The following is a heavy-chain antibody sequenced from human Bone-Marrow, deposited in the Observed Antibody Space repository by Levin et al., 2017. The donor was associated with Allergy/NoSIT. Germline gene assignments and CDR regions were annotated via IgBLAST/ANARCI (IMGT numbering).Heavy chain of an antibody. CDR2: IYYSGST. D-gene: IGHD3-9*01. J-gene: IGHJ3*02. CDR3: ARGPTVRDILTQSPMGGAFDI. V-gene: IGHV4-59*01. Sequence: SETLSLTCTVSGGSISSYYWSWIRQPPGKGVEWIGYIYYSGSTNYNPSLKSRVTISVDTSKNQFSLKLSSVTAADTAVYYCARGPTVRDILTQSPMGGAFDIWGQGTMVTVSS. CDR1: GGSISSYY.